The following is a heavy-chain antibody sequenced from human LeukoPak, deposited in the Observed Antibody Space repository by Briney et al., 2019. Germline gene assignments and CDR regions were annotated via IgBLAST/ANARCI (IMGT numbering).Heavy chain of an antibody. CDR3: AKDYGVPEGDCFDI. Sequence: GGSLRLSCAASGFMFSNYGIHWVRQAPGKGLEWVAVISNDGDNKYYAKSVKGRITISRDNSKDIVYLQMNSLRGEDTAVYYCAKDYGVPEGDCFDIWGQGTMVTVSS. CDR2: ISNDGDNK. J-gene: IGHJ3*02. V-gene: IGHV3-30*18. D-gene: IGHD2-21*01. CDR1: GFMFSNYG.